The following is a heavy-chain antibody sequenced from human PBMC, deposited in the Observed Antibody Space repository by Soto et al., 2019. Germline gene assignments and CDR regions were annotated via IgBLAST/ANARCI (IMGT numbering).Heavy chain of an antibody. Sequence: EVQLVESGGGLVQPGGSLRLSCVASGFTSSSDWWHWVRQAPGKGLVWVSRINSAGSSRGYADSVKGRFTISRDNAKNTLYLQMNSLRAEDTAVYYCVRPWGYWGQGTLVTVSS. V-gene: IGHV3-74*01. CDR2: INSAGSSR. D-gene: IGHD1-26*01. CDR1: GFTSSSDW. CDR3: VRPWGY. J-gene: IGHJ4*02.